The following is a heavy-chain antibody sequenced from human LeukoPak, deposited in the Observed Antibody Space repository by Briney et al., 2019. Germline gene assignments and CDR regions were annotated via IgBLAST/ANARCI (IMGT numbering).Heavy chain of an antibody. V-gene: IGHV1-18*01. Sequence: VASVKVSCKASGYTFTRYGISWVRQAPGQGPEWMGWISGYNGHTNYAQKFQGRVTMTADTSTSTAYMELRSLRSDDTAVYYCARDTAMVTNWFDPWGQGTLVTVSS. CDR1: GYTFTRYG. CDR3: ARDTAMVTNWFDP. J-gene: IGHJ5*02. CDR2: ISGYNGHT. D-gene: IGHD5-18*01.